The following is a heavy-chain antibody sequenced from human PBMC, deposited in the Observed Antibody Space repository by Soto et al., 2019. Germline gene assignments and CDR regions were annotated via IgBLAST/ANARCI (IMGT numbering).Heavy chain of an antibody. V-gene: IGHV3-30*18. CDR2: ISYDGSNK. Sequence: QVQLVESGGGVVQPGRSLRLSCAASGFTFSSYGMHWVRQAPGKGLEWVAVISYDGSNKYYADSVKGRFTISRDNSKNMLYLQMNSLRAEDTAVYYCAKIGPGGYDSSAFDIWGQGTMVTVSS. CDR1: GFTFSSYG. J-gene: IGHJ3*02. D-gene: IGHD5-12*01. CDR3: AKIGPGGYDSSAFDI.